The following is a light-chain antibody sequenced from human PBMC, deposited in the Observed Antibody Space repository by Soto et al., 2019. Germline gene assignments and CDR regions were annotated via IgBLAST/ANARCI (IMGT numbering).Light chain of an antibody. CDR3: QQYGSSPWT. J-gene: IGKJ1*01. V-gene: IGKV3-20*01. Sequence: EIVLTQSPGTLSLSPGERATLSCRASQSVSTNYLAWYQQKPGQAPRLLIYGASSRATGIPDRFSGSGSGTDFTLTISRLEPEDFAVYYCQQYGSSPWTFCQGTKLEIK. CDR1: QSVSTNY. CDR2: GAS.